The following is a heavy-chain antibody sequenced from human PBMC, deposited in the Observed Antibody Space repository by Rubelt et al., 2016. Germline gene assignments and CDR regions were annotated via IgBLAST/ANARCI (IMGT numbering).Heavy chain of an antibody. CDR3: AREQQLVGGWFDP. J-gene: IGHJ5*02. V-gene: IGHV1-69*01. Sequence: QVQLVQSGAEVKKPGSSVKVSCKASGGTFSSYAISWVRQDPGQGLEWMGGIIPLFGTANYAQKFQGRVTVAADESTSTAYMELSSLRSEDTAVYYCAREQQLVGGWFDPWGQGTLVTVSS. CDR2: IIPLFGTA. D-gene: IGHD6-13*01. CDR1: GGTFSSYA.